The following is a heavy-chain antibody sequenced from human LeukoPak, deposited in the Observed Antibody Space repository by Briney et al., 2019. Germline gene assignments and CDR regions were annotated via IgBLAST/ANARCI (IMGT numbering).Heavy chain of an antibody. J-gene: IGHJ4*02. CDR3: AKEGRIAAAAPGY. V-gene: IGHV3-30*18. CDR1: GFTFSSYG. Sequence: GGSLRLSCAASGFTFSSYGMHWVRQAPGKGLEWVAVISYDGSNKYYADSVKGRFTISRDNSKNTLYLQMNSLRAEDTAVYYCAKEGRIAAAAPGYWGQGTLVTVSS. D-gene: IGHD6-13*01. CDR2: ISYDGSNK.